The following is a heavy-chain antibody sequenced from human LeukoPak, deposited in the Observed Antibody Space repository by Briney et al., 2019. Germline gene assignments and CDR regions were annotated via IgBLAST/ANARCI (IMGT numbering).Heavy chain of an antibody. J-gene: IGHJ4*02. CDR1: GGSISSYY. D-gene: IGHD3-9*01. CDR3: ARFKRDILTGYYIDY. CDR2: IYTSGST. Sequence: SETLSLTCTVSGGSISSYYWSWIRQPAGKGLEWIGRIYTSGSTNYNPSLKSRVTMSVDTSTNQFSLKLSSVTAADTVVYYCARFKRDILTGYYIDYWGQGTLVTVSS. V-gene: IGHV4-4*07.